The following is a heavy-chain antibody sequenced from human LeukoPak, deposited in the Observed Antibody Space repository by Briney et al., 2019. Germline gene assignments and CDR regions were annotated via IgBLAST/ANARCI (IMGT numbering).Heavy chain of an antibody. V-gene: IGHV1-46*01. Sequence: GASVKVSCKASGYTFINYYIHWVRQAPGQGLEWMGIFNPSGGSTSYAQKFQGRVTMTRDTSTSTVYMELSSLRSEDTAIYYCARGQYYYDSSGYHDAFDIWGQGTMVTVSS. J-gene: IGHJ3*02. CDR2: FNPSGGST. CDR1: GYTFINYY. D-gene: IGHD3-22*01. CDR3: ARGQYYYDSSGYHDAFDI.